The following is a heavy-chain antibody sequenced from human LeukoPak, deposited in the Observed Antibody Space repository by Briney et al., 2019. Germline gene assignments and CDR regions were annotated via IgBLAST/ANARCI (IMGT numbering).Heavy chain of an antibody. V-gene: IGHV3-21*01. CDR1: GFIFSSFN. Sequence: GGSLRLSCASSGFIFSSFNVYWFRQAPGKGLELGSSSVTSGATYDSDSVKGRFTISRNSAKNSLFLQMSSPSAEDTAVYYCATQTHGPFDHWGQGTLVTVSS. D-gene: IGHD4-23*01. J-gene: IGHJ4*02. CDR3: ATQTHGPFDH. CDR2: SVTSGAT.